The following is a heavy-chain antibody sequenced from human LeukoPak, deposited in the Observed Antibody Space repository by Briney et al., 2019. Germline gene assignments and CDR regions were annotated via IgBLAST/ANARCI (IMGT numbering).Heavy chain of an antibody. J-gene: IGHJ5*02. CDR2: ISYGGNDQ. V-gene: IGHV3-30*04. Sequence: GGSLRLSCAASGFTFSDYAMHWVRQAPGKGLEWVAIISYGGNDQYYVDSVKGRFTISRDNSKNSLYLQMNSLRAEDTAVYYCARLIPAAHNWFDPWGQGTLVTVSS. CDR1: GFTFSDYA. CDR3: ARLIPAAHNWFDP. D-gene: IGHD2-2*01.